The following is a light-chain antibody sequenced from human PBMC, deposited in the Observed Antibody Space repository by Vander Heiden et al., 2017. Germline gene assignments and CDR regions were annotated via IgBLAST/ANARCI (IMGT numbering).Light chain of an antibody. CDR2: WAS. CDR1: QSVLSSSNNKNY. Sequence: DIVMTQSPDSLAVSLGERANISCKSSQSVLSSSNNKNYLAWYQQKPGQPPKLLVYWASTRESGVPDRFSGSGSGTDFTLTISSLQAEDVAIYYCHQYYSLPQTFGQGTKVEIK. V-gene: IGKV4-1*01. CDR3: HQYYSLPQT. J-gene: IGKJ1*01.